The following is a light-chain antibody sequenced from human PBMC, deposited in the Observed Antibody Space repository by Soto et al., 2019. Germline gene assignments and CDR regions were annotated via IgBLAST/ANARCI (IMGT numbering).Light chain of an antibody. Sequence: DIQMTQSPSILSASVGDRVTITCRASQSISSWLAWYQQKPGKAPKLLIYDASSLESGVPSRFSGSGSGTEFTLTISSLQPDDFATYYCQQYNSYLITFGPGTKVDIK. CDR2: DAS. CDR3: QQYNSYLIT. J-gene: IGKJ3*01. CDR1: QSISSW. V-gene: IGKV1-5*01.